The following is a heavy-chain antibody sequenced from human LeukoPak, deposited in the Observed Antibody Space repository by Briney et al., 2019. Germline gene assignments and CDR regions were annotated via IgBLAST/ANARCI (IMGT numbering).Heavy chain of an antibody. CDR3: ARVEGKKSGSYVP. Sequence: ASGFTXXXXXXXXVXXXPGXXXXXXSAISCSGGSTYYADSLKGRFTISRENSNNTLYLQMNSLRAEDTAVYYCARVEGKKSGSYVPWGQGTLVTVSS. V-gene: IGHV3-23*01. D-gene: IGHD1-26*01. J-gene: IGHJ4*02. CDR1: GFTXXXXX. CDR2: ISCSGGST.